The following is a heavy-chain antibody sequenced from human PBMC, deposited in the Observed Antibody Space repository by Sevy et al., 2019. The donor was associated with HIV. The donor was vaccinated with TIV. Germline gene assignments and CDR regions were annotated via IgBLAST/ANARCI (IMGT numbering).Heavy chain of an antibody. D-gene: IGHD3-22*01. J-gene: IGHJ4*02. V-gene: IGHV3-23*01. CDR2: INSGGGST. Sequence: GGSLRLSCAASGFTFTEFVMSWVRQAPGKGLEWVSTINSGGGSTYYADSVKGRFTISRDNSQNTLDLQMNSLRAEDTAVYYCAKDVVGGYYDSNRYSDHWGQGTLVTVSS. CDR3: AKDVVGGYYDSNRYSDH. CDR1: GFTFTEFV.